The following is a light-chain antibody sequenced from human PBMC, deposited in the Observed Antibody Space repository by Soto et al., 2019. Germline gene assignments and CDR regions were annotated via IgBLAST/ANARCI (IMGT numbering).Light chain of an antibody. Sequence: DIQMTQSPSSLSASVGDRVTITCRASQSISYNLNWYQQKPGKAPELLIYAAATLQSGVPPRFSGSGSGTDFTLTISSLQPEDFATYYCQQSHTVLPITFGQGTRLEIK. V-gene: IGKV1-39*01. CDR1: QSISYN. J-gene: IGKJ5*01. CDR2: AAA. CDR3: QQSHTVLPIT.